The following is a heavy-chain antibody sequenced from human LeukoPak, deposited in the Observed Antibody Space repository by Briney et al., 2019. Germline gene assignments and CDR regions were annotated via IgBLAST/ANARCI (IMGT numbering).Heavy chain of an antibody. Sequence: SETLSLTCTVSGGSISSYYWSWIRQPPGKGLEWIGYIYYSGSTNYNPSLKSRVTISVDTSKNQFSLKLSSVTAADTAVYYCARVHDFWSGYSLYFGYWGQGTLVTVSS. J-gene: IGHJ4*02. CDR3: ARVHDFWSGYSLYFGY. CDR1: GGSISSYY. D-gene: IGHD3-3*01. V-gene: IGHV4-59*01. CDR2: IYYSGST.